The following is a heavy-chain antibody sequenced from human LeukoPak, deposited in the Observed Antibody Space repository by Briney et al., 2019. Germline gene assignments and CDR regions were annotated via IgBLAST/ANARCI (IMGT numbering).Heavy chain of an antibody. CDR1: GYSFTGYY. CDR3: ARGSSGNSLYYFDY. CDR2: INPNSGGT. D-gene: IGHD4-23*01. V-gene: IGHV1-2*02. J-gene: IGHJ4*02. Sequence: ASVNVSCKASGYSFTGYYLHWVRQAPGQGLEWMGWINPNSGGTNYAQKFQDRVTMTRDTSISTAYMELSSLRSDDTALYYCARGSSGNSLYYFDYWGQGTLVTVSS.